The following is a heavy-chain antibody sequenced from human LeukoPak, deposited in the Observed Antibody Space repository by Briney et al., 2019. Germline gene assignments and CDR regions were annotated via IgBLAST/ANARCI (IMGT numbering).Heavy chain of an antibody. V-gene: IGHV4-59*01. CDR1: GGSISSYY. CDR3: ARAGYSYGTGYYFDY. CDR2: IYYTGAT. Sequence: PSETLSLTCTVSGGSISSYYWSWIRLPPGKGLEWIGYIYYTGATYYNPSLKSRVTISLDTFKNQFSLRLSSVTAADAAVYYCARAGYSYGTGYYFDYWGPGALVTVSS. D-gene: IGHD5-18*01. J-gene: IGHJ4*02.